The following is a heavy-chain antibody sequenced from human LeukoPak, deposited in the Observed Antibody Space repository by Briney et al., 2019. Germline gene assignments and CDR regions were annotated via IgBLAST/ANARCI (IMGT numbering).Heavy chain of an antibody. V-gene: IGHV1-69*13. D-gene: IGHD2-2*01. CDR2: IIPIFGTA. Sequence: SVKVSCKAPGGTFSSYAISWVRQAPGQGLEWMGGIIPIFGTANYAQKFQGRVTITADESTSTAYMELSSLRSEDTAVYYCARGGCSSTFCQGRFDYWGQGTLVTVSS. CDR1: GGTFSSYA. J-gene: IGHJ4*02. CDR3: ARGGCSSTFCQGRFDY.